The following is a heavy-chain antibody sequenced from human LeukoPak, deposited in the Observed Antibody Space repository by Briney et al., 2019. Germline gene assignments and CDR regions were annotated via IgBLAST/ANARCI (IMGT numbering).Heavy chain of an antibody. D-gene: IGHD2-2*01. J-gene: IGHJ3*02. CDR1: GYTFNVYY. CDR3: ARDKDAGAFDI. Sequence: ASVKVSCTASGYTFNVYYMHWVRQAPGQGLEWMGWINPNSGGTNYAQKFQGRVTVTRDTSISTAYMELSRLRSDDTAVYYCARDKDAGAFDIWGQGTMVTVSS. V-gene: IGHV1-2*02. CDR2: INPNSGGT.